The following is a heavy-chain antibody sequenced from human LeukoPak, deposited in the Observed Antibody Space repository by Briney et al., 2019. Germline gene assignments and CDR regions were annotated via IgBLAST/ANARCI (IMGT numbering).Heavy chain of an antibody. CDR2: LIQDGREK. CDR3: ASWGSVAGQRALDY. J-gene: IGHJ4*02. V-gene: IGHV3-7*03. Sequence: GGSLRLSCVASGFTFSRYWVTWVRQAPGKGLEWVATLIQDGREKHYVDSVKGRFTISRDNAKNSVYLEMNSLRAEDTAVYYCASWGSVAGQRALDYWGQGTLVTVSS. CDR1: GFTFSRYW. D-gene: IGHD6-19*01.